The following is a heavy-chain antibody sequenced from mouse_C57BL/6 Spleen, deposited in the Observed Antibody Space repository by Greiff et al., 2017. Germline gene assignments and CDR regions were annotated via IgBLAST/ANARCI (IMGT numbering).Heavy chain of an antibody. J-gene: IGHJ4*01. V-gene: IGHV2-2*01. Sequence: VKLVESGPGLVQPSQSLSITCTVSGFSLTSYGVHWVRQSPGKGLEWLGVIWSGGSTDYNAAFISRLSISKDNSKRQVFFKMNSLQADDTAIYYCARNDYSNYYAMDYWGQGTSVTVSS. CDR1: GFSLTSYG. D-gene: IGHD2-5*01. CDR2: IWSGGST. CDR3: ARNDYSNYYAMDY.